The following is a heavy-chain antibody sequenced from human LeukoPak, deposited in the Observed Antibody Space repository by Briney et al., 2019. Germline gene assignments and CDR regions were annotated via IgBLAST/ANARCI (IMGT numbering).Heavy chain of an antibody. CDR1: GGSISSSSYY. J-gene: IGHJ4*02. CDR2: IYYSGST. V-gene: IGHV4-39*01. D-gene: IGHD6-19*01. Sequence: SETLSLTCTVSGGSISSSSYYWGWIRQPPGKGLEWIGSIYYSGSTYYNPSLKSQVTISVDTSKNQFSLKLSSVTAADTAVYYCARHKGGAVAMIDYWGQGTLVTVSS. CDR3: ARHKGGAVAMIDY.